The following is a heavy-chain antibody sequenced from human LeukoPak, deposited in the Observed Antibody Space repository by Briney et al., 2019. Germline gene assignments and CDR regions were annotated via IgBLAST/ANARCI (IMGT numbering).Heavy chain of an antibody. CDR2: IYHSGST. V-gene: IGHV4-38-2*02. Sequence: SETLSLTCTVSGYSISSGYYWGWIRPPPGKGLEWIGSIYHSGSTNYNPSLKRRVTISVDTSKNQFSLKLSSVTAADTAVYYCARDYYYDSSGYYFSYFDYWGQGTLVTVSS. D-gene: IGHD3-22*01. CDR1: GYSISSGYY. CDR3: ARDYYYDSSGYYFSYFDY. J-gene: IGHJ4*02.